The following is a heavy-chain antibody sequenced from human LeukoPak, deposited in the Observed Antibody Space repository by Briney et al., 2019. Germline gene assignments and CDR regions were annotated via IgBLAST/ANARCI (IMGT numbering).Heavy chain of an antibody. CDR1: AGSISSYY. J-gene: IGHJ6*03. D-gene: IGHD3-16*01. CDR3: ARETSQKGAHYMDV. CDR2: IYYSGST. Sequence: PSETLSLTCPVSAGSISSYYWSWIRQPPGKGLEWIGYIYYSGSTNYNPSLKSRVTISVDTSKNQFSLKLSSVTAADTAVYYCARETSQKGAHYMDVWGKGTTITISS. V-gene: IGHV4-59*01.